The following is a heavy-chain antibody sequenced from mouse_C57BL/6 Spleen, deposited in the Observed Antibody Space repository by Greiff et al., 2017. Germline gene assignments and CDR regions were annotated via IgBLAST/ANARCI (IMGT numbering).Heavy chain of an antibody. V-gene: IGHV1-80*01. Sequence: QVQLKESGAELVKPGASVKISCKASGYAFSSYWMNWVKQRPGKGLEWIGQIYPGDGDTNYNGKFKGKATLTADKSSSTAYIQLSSLTSEDAAVYFSARARDWYCDVWGTGTTVTVSS. J-gene: IGHJ1*03. CDR1: GYAFSSYW. CDR2: IYPGDGDT. CDR3: ARARDWYCDV.